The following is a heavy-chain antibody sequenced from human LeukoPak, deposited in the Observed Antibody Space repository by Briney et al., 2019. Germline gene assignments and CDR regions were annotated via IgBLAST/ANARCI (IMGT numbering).Heavy chain of an antibody. CDR2: INHSGST. Sequence: SETLSLTCAVYGGSFSGYYWSWIRQPPGKGLEWIGEINHSGSTNYNPSLKSRVTTSVDTSKNQFSLKLSSVTAADTAVYYCARRYGCSGGSCYQGDWFDPWGQGTLVTVSS. CDR1: GGSFSGYY. D-gene: IGHD2-15*01. V-gene: IGHV4-34*01. J-gene: IGHJ5*02. CDR3: ARRYGCSGGSCYQGDWFDP.